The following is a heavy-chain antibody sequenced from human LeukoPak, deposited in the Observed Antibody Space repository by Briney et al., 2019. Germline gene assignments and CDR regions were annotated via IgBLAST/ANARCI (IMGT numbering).Heavy chain of an antibody. D-gene: IGHD5-18*01. Sequence: PGGSLRLSCAASGFTFNNYSMHWVRQAPGKGLEWVAVISYDGRNKYYADSVKGRFTISRDNSKNTLYLQMNSLRAEDTAVYYCARGSAYSYDFTRRERTKSRLDYWGQGTLVTVSS. CDR3: ARGSAYSYDFTRRERTKSRLDY. CDR1: GFTFNNYS. CDR2: ISYDGRNK. V-gene: IGHV3-30*04. J-gene: IGHJ4*02.